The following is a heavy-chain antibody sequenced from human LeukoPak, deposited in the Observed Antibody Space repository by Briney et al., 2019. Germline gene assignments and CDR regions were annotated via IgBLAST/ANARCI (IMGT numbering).Heavy chain of an antibody. D-gene: IGHD6-13*01. CDR3: ASRRGEQQLLEDY. J-gene: IGHJ4*02. CDR1: GGSLSSGGYY. Sequence: SETLSLTCTVSGGSLSSGGYYWSWIRQPPEKGLEWIGSIYYSGSTYYNPSLKSRVTISVDTSKNQFSLKLSSVTAADTAVYYCASRRGEQQLLEDYWGQGTLVTVSS. V-gene: IGHV4-39*01. CDR2: IYYSGST.